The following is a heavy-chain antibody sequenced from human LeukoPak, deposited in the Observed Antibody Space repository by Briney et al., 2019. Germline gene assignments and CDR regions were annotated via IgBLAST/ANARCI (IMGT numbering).Heavy chain of an antibody. V-gene: IGHV3-43*02. CDR1: GFTFDDYA. J-gene: IGHJ4*02. D-gene: IGHD3-3*01. CDR3: AKDEDFWSGYASH. CDR2: ISGDGGST. Sequence: GGSLILSCAASGFTFDDYAMHWVRHAPGKGLEWVSLISGDGGSTYYADSVKGRFTISRDNSKNSLYLQMNSLRTEDTALYYCAKDEDFWSGYASHWGQGTLVTVSS.